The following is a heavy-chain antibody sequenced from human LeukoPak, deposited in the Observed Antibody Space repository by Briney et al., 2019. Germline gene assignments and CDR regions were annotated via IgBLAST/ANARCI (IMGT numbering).Heavy chain of an antibody. CDR3: ANLQKYYDILTGYYNDY. CDR2: ISRSGDST. D-gene: IGHD3-9*01. Sequence: GGSLRLSCAASGFTFSSYAMTWVRQAPGKGLEWVSAISRSGDSTYLADSVKGRFTVSRDSSKNTVYLQMNSLRAEDTAVYYCANLQKYYDILTGYYNDYWGQGTLVTVSS. J-gene: IGHJ4*02. V-gene: IGHV3-23*01. CDR1: GFTFSSYA.